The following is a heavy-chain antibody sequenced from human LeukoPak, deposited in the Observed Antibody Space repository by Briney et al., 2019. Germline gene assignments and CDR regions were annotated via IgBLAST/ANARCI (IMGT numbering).Heavy chain of an antibody. D-gene: IGHD1-26*01. CDR3: ARERENSGSYSEGYIGAFDI. Sequence: PGGSLRLSCAASGFTFSSYAMHWVRQAPGKGLEWVAVISYDGSNKYYADSVKGRFTISRDNSKNTLYLQMNSLRAEDTAVYYCARERENSGSYSEGYIGAFDIWGQGTMVTVSS. CDR1: GFTFSSYA. J-gene: IGHJ3*02. CDR2: ISYDGSNK. V-gene: IGHV3-30-3*01.